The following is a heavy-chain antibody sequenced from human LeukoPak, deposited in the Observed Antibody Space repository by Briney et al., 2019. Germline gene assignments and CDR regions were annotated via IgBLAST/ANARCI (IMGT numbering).Heavy chain of an antibody. V-gene: IGHV7-4-1*02. CDR3: ARSQPHSTGWYRPQQDNWFDP. J-gene: IGHJ5*02. CDR1: GYTFTSYA. Sequence: ASVKVSCKASGYTFTSYAMNWVRQAPGQGLEWMGWINTNTGNPTYAQGFTGRFVFSLDTSVSTAYLQISSLKADDTAVYYCARSQPHSTGWYRPQQDNWFDPWGQGTLVTVSS. D-gene: IGHD6-19*01. CDR2: INTNTGNP.